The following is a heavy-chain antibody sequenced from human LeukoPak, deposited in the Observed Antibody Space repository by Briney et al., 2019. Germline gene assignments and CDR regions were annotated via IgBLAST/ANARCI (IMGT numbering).Heavy chain of an antibody. CDR1: GYSFTSYW. CDR3: ARDGGYYYGSGSYGSDYYYYYYGMDV. CDR2: IYPGDSDT. D-gene: IGHD3-10*01. V-gene: IGHV5-51*01. Sequence: GESLKISCKGSGYSFTSYWIGWVRQMPGKGLEWMGIIYPGDSDTRYSPSFQGQVTISADKSISTAYLQWSSLKASDTAMYYCARDGGYYYGSGSYGSDYYYYYYGMDVWGQGTTVTVSS. J-gene: IGHJ6*02.